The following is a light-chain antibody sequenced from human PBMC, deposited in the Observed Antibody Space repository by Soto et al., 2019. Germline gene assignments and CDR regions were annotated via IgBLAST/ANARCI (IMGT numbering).Light chain of an antibody. J-gene: IGKJ1*01. CDR2: AAS. CDR1: HDIGNY. V-gene: IGKV1-27*01. CDR3: QQYDSSPRT. Sequence: TQMTQSPSPLSASVGDRVTISCRASHDIGNYLAWFQQKPGKVPKLLIYAASTLQSGVPSRFNGSGFGTDFTLTISSLQPEDVATYYCQQYDSSPRTFGQGTKVEIK.